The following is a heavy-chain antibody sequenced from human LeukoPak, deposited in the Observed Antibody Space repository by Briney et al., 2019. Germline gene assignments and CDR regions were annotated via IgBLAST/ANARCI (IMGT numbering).Heavy chain of an antibody. V-gene: IGHV4-38-2*02. J-gene: IGHJ6*03. D-gene: IGHD3-10*01. Sequence: SETLSLTCTVSGYSISSAYYWGWIRQPPGKGLEWIGSIYHSGSTFYNPSLMSRVTISADTSNNQFSLKLKSVTAADTAVYYCARALRQFGYYYYYMDVWGKGTTVTVSS. CDR2: IYHSGST. CDR3: ARALRQFGYYYYYMDV. CDR1: GYSISSAYY.